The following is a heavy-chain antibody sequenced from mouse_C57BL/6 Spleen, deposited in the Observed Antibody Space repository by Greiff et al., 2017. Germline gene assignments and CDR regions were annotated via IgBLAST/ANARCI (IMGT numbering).Heavy chain of an antibody. CDR2: IHPNSGST. V-gene: IGHV1-64*01. J-gene: IGHJ4*01. CDR3: ARLSSYYAMDY. Sequence: QVQLQQSGAELVKPGASVKLSCKASGYTFTSYWMHWVKQRPGQGLEWIGMIHPNSGSTNYNEKFKSKATLTVDKSSSTAYMQLSSLTSEDSAVYYCARLSSYYAMDYWGQGTSVTVSS. D-gene: IGHD1-3*01. CDR1: GYTFTSYW.